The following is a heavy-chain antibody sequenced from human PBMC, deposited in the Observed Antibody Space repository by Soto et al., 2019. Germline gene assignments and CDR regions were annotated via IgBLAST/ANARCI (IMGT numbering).Heavy chain of an antibody. Sequence: QLQLQESGPGLVKPSETLSLTCTVSGGSITSSTFSWGWIRQPPGKGLEWLGSIYYSGSTYYNPSLKSRLTIFVDTSKNQLSLNLNSVTAADTAVYYCAGPGDGSGGTCHEIWFDPWGQGSLVIVSS. D-gene: IGHD2-15*01. CDR3: AGPGDGSGGTCHEIWFDP. CDR2: IYYSGST. CDR1: GGSITSSTFS. J-gene: IGHJ5*02. V-gene: IGHV4-39*01.